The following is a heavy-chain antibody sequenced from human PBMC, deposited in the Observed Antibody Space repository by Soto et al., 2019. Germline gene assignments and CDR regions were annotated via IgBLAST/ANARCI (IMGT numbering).Heavy chain of an antibody. V-gene: IGHV4-31*03. CDR3: ARVLMRGSGSYYKDPYYYYYGMDV. D-gene: IGHD3-10*01. Sequence: SETQSLTCTVSGGSIRSGGCYWSWIRQHPGKGLEWIGYIYYSGSTYYNPSLKSRVTISVDTSKNQFSLKLSSVTAADTAVYYCARVLMRGSGSYYKDPYYYYYGMDVWGQGTTVTVSS. CDR2: IYYSGST. CDR1: GGSIRSGGCY. J-gene: IGHJ6*02.